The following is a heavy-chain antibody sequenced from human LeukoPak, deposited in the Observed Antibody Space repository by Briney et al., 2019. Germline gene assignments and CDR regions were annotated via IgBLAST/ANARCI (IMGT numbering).Heavy chain of an antibody. J-gene: IGHJ4*02. V-gene: IGHV4-59*01. Sequence: SETLSLTCTVSGGSINDASWNWIRQPPGQGLEWIGYIYHSGGTNYNPSLKSRVTISLDTSKNQFSLKLSSVTAADTAVYYCARVGTYYRSLDSWGEGTLVTVSS. D-gene: IGHD3-10*01. CDR2: IYHSGGT. CDR3: ARVGTYYRSLDS. CDR1: GGSINDAS.